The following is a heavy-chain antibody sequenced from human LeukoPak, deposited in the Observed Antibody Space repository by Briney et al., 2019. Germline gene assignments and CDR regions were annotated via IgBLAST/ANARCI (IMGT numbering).Heavy chain of an antibody. J-gene: IGHJ4*02. Sequence: PGGSLRLSCAASGFAFSSYIMTWVRQAPGKGLEWVSAVSGNGGNTFHADSVRGRFTISRDNSKNTLHLQMNSLRAEDTAVYYCAKEAPRCSNTSCSQENWGQGTLVTVSS. CDR3: AKEAPRCSNTSCSQEN. D-gene: IGHD2-2*01. V-gene: IGHV3-23*01. CDR1: GFAFSSYI. CDR2: VSGNGGNT.